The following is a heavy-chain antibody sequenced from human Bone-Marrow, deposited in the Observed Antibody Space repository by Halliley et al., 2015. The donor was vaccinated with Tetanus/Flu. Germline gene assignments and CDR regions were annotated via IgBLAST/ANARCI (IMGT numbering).Heavy chain of an antibody. Sequence: WFGSIYHSGTPYYRPSLKSRVTISVDTSKNRFSLKLSSVTAADTAVYFCARDLSSYSSDGFDIWGQGTRVTVSS. V-gene: IGHV4-38-2*02. CDR2: IYHSGTP. J-gene: IGHJ3*02. CDR3: ARDLSSYSSDGFDI. D-gene: IGHD3-10*01.